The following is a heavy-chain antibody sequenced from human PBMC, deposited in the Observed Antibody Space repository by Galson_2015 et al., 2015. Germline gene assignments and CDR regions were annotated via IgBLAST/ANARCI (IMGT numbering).Heavy chain of an antibody. CDR3: ATVTKPLRYFDS. CDR2: ISSSGSTM. CDR1: GFTFSDYY. V-gene: IGHV3-11*01. D-gene: IGHD3-9*01. Sequence: SLRLSCAASGFTFSDYYMSWIRQAPGKGLEWVSYISSSGSTMFYADSVKGRFTISRDNAKNSLYLQMNSLRAEDTAVYYCATVTKPLRYFDSWGQGTLVTVSS. J-gene: IGHJ4*02.